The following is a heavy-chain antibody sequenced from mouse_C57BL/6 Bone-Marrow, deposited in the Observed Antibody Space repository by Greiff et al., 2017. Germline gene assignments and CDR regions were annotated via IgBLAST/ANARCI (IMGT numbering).Heavy chain of an antibody. CDR3: ASGGPFDY. J-gene: IGHJ2*01. CDR1: GYTFTDYY. Sequence: VQLQQSGPVLVKPGASVKMSCKASGYTFTDYYMNWVKQSHGKSLEWIGVINPYNGGTSYNQKFKGKATLTVAKSSSTAYMELNSLTSEDSAVYYCASGGPFDYWGQGTTLTVSS. V-gene: IGHV1-19*01. CDR2: INPYNGGT.